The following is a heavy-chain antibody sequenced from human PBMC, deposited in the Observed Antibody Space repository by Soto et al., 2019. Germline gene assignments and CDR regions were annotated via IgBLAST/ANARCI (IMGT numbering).Heavy chain of an antibody. Sequence: PGGSLRLSCAASGFTFSYHNMNWVRQAPGKGLEWISYIPNSGNTIYYADSVKGRFTVSRDNAKSSLYLQMNSLRAEDTAVYYCAREMGDLPARGLDSWGQGALVNASP. CDR3: AREMGDLPARGLDS. CDR2: IPNSGNTI. J-gene: IGHJ4*02. D-gene: IGHD2-21*02. CDR1: GFTFSYHN. V-gene: IGHV3-48*01.